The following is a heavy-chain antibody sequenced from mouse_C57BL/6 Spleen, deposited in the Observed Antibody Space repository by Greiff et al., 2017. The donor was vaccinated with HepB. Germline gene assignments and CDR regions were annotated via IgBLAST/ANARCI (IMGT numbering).Heavy chain of an antibody. CDR3: ATVPYYYGSSYYFDY. D-gene: IGHD1-1*01. Sequence: EVMLVESGGGLVKPGGSLKLSCAASGFTFSDYGMHWVRQAPEKGLEWVAYISSGSSTIYYADTVKGRFTISRDNAKNTLFLQMTSLRSEGTAMYYCATVPYYYGSSYYFDYWGQGTTLTVSS. CDR1: GFTFSDYG. V-gene: IGHV5-17*01. CDR2: ISSGSSTI. J-gene: IGHJ2*01.